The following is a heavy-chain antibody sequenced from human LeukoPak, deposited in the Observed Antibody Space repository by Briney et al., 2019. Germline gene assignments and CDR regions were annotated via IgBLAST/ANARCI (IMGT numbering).Heavy chain of an antibody. Sequence: ASVKVSCKASGGTFSSYAISWVRQAPGQGLEWMGGIIPIFGTANYAQKFQGRVTITADESTSTAYMELSSLRSEDTAVYYCARAPLDALYYYYYMDVWGKGTTVTISS. CDR3: ARAPLDALYYYYYMDV. CDR2: IIPIFGTA. D-gene: IGHD1-1*01. J-gene: IGHJ6*03. V-gene: IGHV1-69*13. CDR1: GGTFSSYA.